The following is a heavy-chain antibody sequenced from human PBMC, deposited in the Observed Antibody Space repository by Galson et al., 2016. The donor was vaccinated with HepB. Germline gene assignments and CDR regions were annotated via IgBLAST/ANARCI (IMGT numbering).Heavy chain of an antibody. CDR3: AKDLNSAGFVPRDS. Sequence: SLRLSCAASGISFSTHGMSWVRQAPGKGLEWVAGIRGSGSRTYYADSVRGRFTISRDNSKSTLYLQMNSLRAEDTAVYYCAKDLNSAGFVPRDSWGQGTLVSVSS. CDR1: GISFSTHG. CDR2: IRGSGSRT. D-gene: IGHD2-2*01. V-gene: IGHV3-23*01. J-gene: IGHJ4*02.